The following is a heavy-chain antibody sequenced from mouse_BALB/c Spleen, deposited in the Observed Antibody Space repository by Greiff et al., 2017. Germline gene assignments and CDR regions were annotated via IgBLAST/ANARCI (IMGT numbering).Heavy chain of an antibody. CDR2: IDPFNGGT. CDR3: ARGDYDGVY. CDR1: GYSFTSYY. J-gene: IGHJ3*01. Sequence: VQLQQSGPELMKPGASVKISCKASGYSFTSYYMHWVKQSHGKSLEWIGYIDPFNGGTSYNQKFKGKATLTVDKSSSTAYMHLSSLTSEDSAVYYCARGDYDGVYWGQGTLVTVSA. D-gene: IGHD2-4*01. V-gene: IGHV1S135*01.